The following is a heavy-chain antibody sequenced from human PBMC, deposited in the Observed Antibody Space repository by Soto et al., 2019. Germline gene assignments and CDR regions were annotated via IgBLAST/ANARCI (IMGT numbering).Heavy chain of an antibody. V-gene: IGHV3-23*05. CDR1: GFTFSDSA. CDR3: VSWVSDHFDY. Sequence: AGGSLRLSCAASGFTFSDSAMSWVRLAPGTGLEWVSTINPTGSNTHYADSAKGRFSISRDNSRNTVDLQMNSLRAADTALYYCVSWVSDHFDYWGQGTPVTVSS. J-gene: IGHJ4*02. CDR2: INPTGSNT. D-gene: IGHD3-16*01.